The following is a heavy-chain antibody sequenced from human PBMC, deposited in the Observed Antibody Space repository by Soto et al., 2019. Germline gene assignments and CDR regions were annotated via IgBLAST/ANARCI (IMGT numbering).Heavy chain of an antibody. J-gene: IGHJ4*02. CDR2: ISAYNGNT. D-gene: IGHD3-10*01. V-gene: IGHV1-18*01. CDR1: GYTFTSYG. Sequence: QVQLVQSGAEVKKPGASVKVSCKASGYTFTSYGISWVRKAPGQGLEWMGWISAYNGNTNYAQKLQGRVTMTKYTSTSTAYMELRSLRSDYTSVYYCASGNTVVRGGILYYFDYWGQGTLVTVSS. CDR3: ASGNTVVRGGILYYFDY.